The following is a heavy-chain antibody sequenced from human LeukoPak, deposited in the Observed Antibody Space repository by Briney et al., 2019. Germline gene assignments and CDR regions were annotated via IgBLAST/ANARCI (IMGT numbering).Heavy chain of an antibody. D-gene: IGHD4-17*01. CDR1: GGTFSSYT. Sequence: GASVKVSCKASGGTFSSYTISWVRQAPGQGLEWIGRIIPILAIANYAQKFQGGVTITADKSTSTAYMDLSSLRSEDTAVYYCARTVTTGNDTFDIWGQGTMVTVSS. J-gene: IGHJ3*02. V-gene: IGHV1-69*02. CDR3: ARTVTTGNDTFDI. CDR2: IIPILAIA.